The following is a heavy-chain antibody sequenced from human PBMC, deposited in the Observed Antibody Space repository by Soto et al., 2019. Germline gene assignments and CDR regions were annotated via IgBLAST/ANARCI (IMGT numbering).Heavy chain of an antibody. CDR1: GGTFSTSS. V-gene: IGHV1-69*13. J-gene: IGHJ4*02. CDR3: ARDVVRSTAGDS. Sequence: GASVKVSCKAPGGTFSTSSFVWVRQGPGQGLEWMGGIIPIFTRTNFAQKFQGRVTFSADESTRTTYMELRSPTSEDTAIYYCARDVVRSTAGDSWGQGTLVTVSS. CDR2: IIPIFTRT. D-gene: IGHD2-15*01.